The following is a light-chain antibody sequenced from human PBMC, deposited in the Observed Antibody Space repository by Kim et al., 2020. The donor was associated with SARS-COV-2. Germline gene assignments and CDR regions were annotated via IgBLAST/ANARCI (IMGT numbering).Light chain of an antibody. CDR3: QQYNNKPPFT. Sequence: EIQMTQSPSTLSDSLGDRATLTCRASQSVSGKLAWYQQKPGKAPNLLIYDVSTMQTGIPSRFSGSGSGTEFTLTINSLQPDDFAAYYCQQYNNKPPFTFGQGTQLEIK. CDR2: DVS. V-gene: IGKV1-5*01. CDR1: QSVSGK. J-gene: IGKJ5*01.